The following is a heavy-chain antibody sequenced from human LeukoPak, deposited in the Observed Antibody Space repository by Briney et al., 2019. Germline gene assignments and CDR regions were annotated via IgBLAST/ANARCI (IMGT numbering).Heavy chain of an antibody. CDR3: ARVSPMTDGAFDL. CDR2: CGPSGETG. J-gene: IGHJ3*01. D-gene: IGHD2-21*02. Sequence: GGSLRLSCEGSGFMFGKHGLIWVRQPPGKGLDWLSFCGPSGETGLYADSVKGRFTISRDNAENSVFLQMNSLRVEDTAVYYCARVSPMTDGAFDLWGQGIMVTVSS. CDR1: GFMFGKHG. V-gene: IGHV3-48*03.